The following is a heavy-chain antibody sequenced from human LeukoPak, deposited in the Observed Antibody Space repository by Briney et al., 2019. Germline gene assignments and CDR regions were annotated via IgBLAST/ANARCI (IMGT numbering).Heavy chain of an antibody. V-gene: IGHV3-30*02. Sequence: GGSLRLSCAASGFTFSSYGMHWVRQAPGKGLEWVAFIRYDGNNKYYADSVKGRFTISRDNAQNSLYLQMNSLRAEDSSVYYCARPTTVTTISADAFDIWGQGTMVTVSS. D-gene: IGHD4-17*01. CDR2: IRYDGNNK. CDR1: GFTFSSYG. J-gene: IGHJ3*02. CDR3: ARPTTVTTISADAFDI.